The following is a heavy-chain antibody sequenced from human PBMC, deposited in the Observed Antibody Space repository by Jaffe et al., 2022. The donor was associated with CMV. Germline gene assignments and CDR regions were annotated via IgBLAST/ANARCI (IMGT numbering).Heavy chain of an antibody. CDR1: GFTFDDYA. CDR3: AKEMGRVRYFDWLHPGAFDI. V-gene: IGHV3-9*01. CDR2: ISWNSGSI. Sequence: EVQLVESGGGLVQPGRSLRLSCAASGFTFDDYAMHWVRQAPGKGLEWVSGISWNSGSIGYADSVKGRFTISRDNAKNSLYLQMNSLRAEDTALYYCAKEMGRVRYFDWLHPGAFDIWGQGTMVTVSS. D-gene: IGHD3-9*01. J-gene: IGHJ3*02.